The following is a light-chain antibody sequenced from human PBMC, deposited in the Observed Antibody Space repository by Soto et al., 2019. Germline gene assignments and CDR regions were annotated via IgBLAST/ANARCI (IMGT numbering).Light chain of an antibody. V-gene: IGKV1-33*01. CDR3: QHYNSFPIT. Sequence: DIQMTQSPSSLSASLGDRVTITCQASQDIRFYLNWFHQKTGQAPKLLIYDASQLETGVRSRFSGSGSGTDFTFTITSLQPEDIGTYYCQHYNSFPITFGQGTRLDI. CDR2: DAS. CDR1: QDIRFY. J-gene: IGKJ5*01.